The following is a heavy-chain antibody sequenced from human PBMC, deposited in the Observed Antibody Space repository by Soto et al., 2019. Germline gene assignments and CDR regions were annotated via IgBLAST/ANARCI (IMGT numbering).Heavy chain of an antibody. CDR1: GFIFSDYD. CDR2: VRSKADTYAT. Sequence: EVQLVESGGGLVQPGGSLKLSCAASGFIFSDYDMHWVRQASGRGLEWVGRVRSKADTYATTYGASVKGRFTMSRDDSKDTAYLQMNSLKIEDTAVYYCSRRDCSGDNCYSHYWGQGTLVTVSS. CDR3: SRRDCSGDNCYSHY. J-gene: IGHJ4*02. V-gene: IGHV3-73*02. D-gene: IGHD2-15*01.